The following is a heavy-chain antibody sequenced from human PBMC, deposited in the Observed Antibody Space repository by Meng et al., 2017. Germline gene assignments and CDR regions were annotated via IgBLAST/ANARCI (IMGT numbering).Heavy chain of an antibody. D-gene: IGHD1-26*01. CDR3: ARDGVGATEGYFDY. CDR2: IIPIFGTA. J-gene: IGHJ4*02. V-gene: IGHV1-69*06. CDR1: GGTFSSYA. Sequence: QVRRGQSGAEVKNPGSSVKVSCKASGGTFSSYAISWVRQAPGQGLEWMGGIIPIFGTANYAQKFQGRVTITADKSTSTAYMELSSLRSEDTAVYYCARDGVGATEGYFDYWGQGTLVTVSS.